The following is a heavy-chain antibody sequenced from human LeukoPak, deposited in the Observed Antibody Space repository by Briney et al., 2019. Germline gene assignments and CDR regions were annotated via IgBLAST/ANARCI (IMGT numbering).Heavy chain of an antibody. Sequence: PSETLSLTCTVSGGSISSYYWSWIRQPAGKGLEWIWRIYTSGSTNYNPSPESRVTMSVDTSKNQFSLKLSSVTAADTAVYYCARVFPEQLAFDYWGQGTLVTVSS. V-gene: IGHV4-4*07. CDR3: ARVFPEQLAFDY. D-gene: IGHD6-6*01. CDR1: GGSISSYY. J-gene: IGHJ4*02. CDR2: IYTSGST.